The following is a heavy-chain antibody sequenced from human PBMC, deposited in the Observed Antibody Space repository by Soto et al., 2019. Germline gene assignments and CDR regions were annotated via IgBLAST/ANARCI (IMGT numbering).Heavy chain of an antibody. CDR1: DGSINNGDW. CDR3: ATRGIVGPIY. Sequence: QVQLQESGTGLVEPSGTLSLTCNVYDGSINNGDWCSWVRQPPGKGLEWIGEVYHNGNTNYNASRXCRVTVSVDKSRNQFSLRLTSVTPADTAVYYCATRGIVGPIYWGQGTLVTVSS. V-gene: IGHV4-4*02. D-gene: IGHD1-26*01. J-gene: IGHJ4*02. CDR2: VYHNGNT.